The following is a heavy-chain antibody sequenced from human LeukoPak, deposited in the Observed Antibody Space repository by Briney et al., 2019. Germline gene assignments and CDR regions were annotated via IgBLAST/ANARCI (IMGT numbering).Heavy chain of an antibody. D-gene: IGHD2-2*01. Sequence: GGSLRLSCAASGFTFDDYGMSCVRQAPGKGLEWVSGINWNGGSTGYADSVKGRFTISRDNAKNSLYLQMNSLRAEDTALYYCARALYCSSTSCPELDWGQGTLVTVSS. CDR3: ARALYCSSTSCPELD. CDR2: INWNGGST. V-gene: IGHV3-20*04. J-gene: IGHJ4*02. CDR1: GFTFDDYG.